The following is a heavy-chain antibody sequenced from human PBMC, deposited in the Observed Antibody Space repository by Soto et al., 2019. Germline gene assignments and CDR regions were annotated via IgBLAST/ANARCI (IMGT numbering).Heavy chain of an antibody. CDR3: AGESAYYYYGMDV. CDR1: GFTVSNNY. Sequence: GGSLRLSCAASGFTVSNNYMSWVRQAPGKGLEWVSVIYSGGSTYYADSVKGRFTISRDNSKNTLYLQMNSLRAEDTAVYYCAGESAYYYYGMDVWGQGTTVTVSS. J-gene: IGHJ6*02. CDR2: IYSGGST. V-gene: IGHV3-53*01.